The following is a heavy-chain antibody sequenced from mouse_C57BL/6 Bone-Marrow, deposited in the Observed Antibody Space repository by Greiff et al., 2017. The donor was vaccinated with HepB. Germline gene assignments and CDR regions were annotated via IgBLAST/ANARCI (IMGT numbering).Heavy chain of an antibody. V-gene: IGHV5-12*01. CDR3: AREGNLRYFDV. CDR1: GFTFSDYY. J-gene: IGHJ1*03. CDR2: ISNGGGST. Sequence: EVQLVESGGGLVQPGGSLKLSCAASGFTFSDYYMYWVRQTPEKRLEWVAYISNGGGSTYYPDTVKGRFTISRDNAKNTLYLQMSRLKSEDTAMYYCAREGNLRYFDVWGTGTTVTVSS.